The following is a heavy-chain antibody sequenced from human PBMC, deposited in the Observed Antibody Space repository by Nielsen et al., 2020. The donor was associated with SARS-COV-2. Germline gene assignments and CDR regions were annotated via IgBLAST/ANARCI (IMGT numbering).Heavy chain of an antibody. CDR2: TYYRSKWYN. V-gene: IGHV6-1*01. Sequence: SQTLSLTCAISGDSVSSNSAAWNWIRQSPSRGLEWLGRTYYRSKWYNDYAVSMKSQVTINPDTSKNQFSLQLNSVTPEDTAVYYCARGGILPGAFDIWGQGTMVIVSS. CDR1: GDSVSSNSAA. D-gene: IGHD1-26*01. J-gene: IGHJ3*02. CDR3: ARGGILPGAFDI.